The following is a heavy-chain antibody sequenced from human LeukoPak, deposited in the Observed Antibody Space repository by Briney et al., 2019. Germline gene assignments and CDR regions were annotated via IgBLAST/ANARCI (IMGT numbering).Heavy chain of an antibody. D-gene: IGHD3-22*01. CDR1: GYTFTDYG. Sequence: ASVKVSCKASGYTFTDYGISWVRQAPAQGLEWMAIINPSGGSTSYAQKFQGRVTMTRDTSTSTVYMELSSLRSEDTAVYYYARSKRADGSGYYSFDYWGQGTLVTVSS. J-gene: IGHJ4*02. V-gene: IGHV1-46*01. CDR3: ARSKRADGSGYYSFDY. CDR2: INPSGGST.